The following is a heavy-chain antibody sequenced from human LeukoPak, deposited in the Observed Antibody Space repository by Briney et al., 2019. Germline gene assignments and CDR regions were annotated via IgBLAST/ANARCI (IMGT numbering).Heavy chain of an antibody. D-gene: IGHD3-3*01. CDR1: GGTFSSYT. J-gene: IGHJ6*03. CDR3: ARDLGVVSYYYYMDV. Sequence: SVKVSCKASGGTFSSYTISWVRQAPGQGLEWMGKIIPILGIANYAQKFQGRVTITADKSTSTAYMELSSLRSEDTAVYYCARDLGVVSYYYYMDVWGKGTTVTVSS. CDR2: IIPILGIA. V-gene: IGHV1-69*04.